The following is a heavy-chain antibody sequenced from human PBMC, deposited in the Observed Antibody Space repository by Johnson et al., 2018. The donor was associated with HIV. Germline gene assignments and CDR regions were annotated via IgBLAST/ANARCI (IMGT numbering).Heavy chain of an antibody. V-gene: IGHV3-30*18. Sequence: QVQLVESGGGLIQPGGSLRVSCAASGFIVSNNYMTWVRQAPGKGLEWVASISYDGSNKYYADSVKGRFTISRDNAKNSLYLQMNSLRAEDTAVYYCAKDPPPNYNFWSGYPRSDAFDIWGQGTMVTVSS. CDR3: AKDPPPNYNFWSGYPRSDAFDI. CDR1: GFIVSNNY. J-gene: IGHJ3*02. D-gene: IGHD3-3*01. CDR2: ISYDGSNK.